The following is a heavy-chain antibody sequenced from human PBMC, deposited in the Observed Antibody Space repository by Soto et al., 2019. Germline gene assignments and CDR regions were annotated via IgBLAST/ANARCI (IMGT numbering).Heavy chain of an antibody. V-gene: IGHV1-69*06. CDR3: ARADSSGWYSHYFDY. J-gene: IGHJ4*02. Sequence: RASVKVSCKASGGTFSSYAISWVRQAPGQGLEWMGGIIPIFGTANYAQKFQGRVTITADKSTSTAYMELSSLRSEDTAVYYCARADSSGWYSHYFDYWGQGTLVTASS. D-gene: IGHD6-19*01. CDR1: GGTFSSYA. CDR2: IIPIFGTA.